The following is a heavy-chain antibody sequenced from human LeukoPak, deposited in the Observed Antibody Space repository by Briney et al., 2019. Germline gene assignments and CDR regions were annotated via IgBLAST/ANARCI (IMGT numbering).Heavy chain of an antibody. J-gene: IGHJ5*02. Sequence: SETLSLTCTVSGGSISSYCWSWIRQPAGKGLEWIGRTYTSGSTNYNPSLKSRVTMSVDTSKNQFSLKLSSVTAADTAVYYCARDLRADPTAHWFDPWGQGTLVTVSS. D-gene: IGHD5-18*01. CDR1: GGSISSYC. V-gene: IGHV4-4*07. CDR2: TYTSGST. CDR3: ARDLRADPTAHWFDP.